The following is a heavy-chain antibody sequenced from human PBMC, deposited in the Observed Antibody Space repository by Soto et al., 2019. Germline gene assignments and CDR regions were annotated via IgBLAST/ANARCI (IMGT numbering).Heavy chain of an antibody. J-gene: IGHJ5*02. V-gene: IGHV2-5*02. Sequence: QITLKESGPTLVKPTQTLTLTCTFSGFSLSTSGVGVGWIRQPPGKALEWLALIYWDDDKRYSPSLKSRLTITKDTSKSQVVLTMTNMDPVDTATYYCAHRLYCGGDCFWFDPWGQGTLVTVSS. CDR1: GFSLSTSGVG. D-gene: IGHD2-21*02. CDR3: AHRLYCGGDCFWFDP. CDR2: IYWDDDK.